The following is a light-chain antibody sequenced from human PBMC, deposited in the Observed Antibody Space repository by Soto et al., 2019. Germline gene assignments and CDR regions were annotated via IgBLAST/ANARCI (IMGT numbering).Light chain of an antibody. CDR2: EGS. CDR3: CSYEGSSTLV. CDR1: SSDVGSYKF. V-gene: IGLV2-23*01. J-gene: IGLJ2*01. Sequence: QSALTQPASVSGSPGQSITISCTGTSSDVGSYKFVSWYQQHPGKAPKLMIYEGSKRPSGVSYRFSGSKSGNTASLTISGLQAEDEADYYCCSYEGSSTLVFGGGTKLTVL.